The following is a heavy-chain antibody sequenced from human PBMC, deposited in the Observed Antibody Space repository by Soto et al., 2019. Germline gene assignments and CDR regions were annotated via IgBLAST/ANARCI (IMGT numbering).Heavy chain of an antibody. D-gene: IGHD6-19*01. Sequence: PGGSLRLSCAASGFTFSSYAMSWVRQAPGKGLEWVSAISGSGGSTYYADSVKGRFTISRDNSKNTLYLQMNSLRAEDTAVYYCAKDGGYSSGWYRHFDYWGQGTLVTVSS. CDR3: AKDGGYSSGWYRHFDY. CDR2: ISGSGGST. V-gene: IGHV3-23*01. CDR1: GFTFSSYA. J-gene: IGHJ4*02.